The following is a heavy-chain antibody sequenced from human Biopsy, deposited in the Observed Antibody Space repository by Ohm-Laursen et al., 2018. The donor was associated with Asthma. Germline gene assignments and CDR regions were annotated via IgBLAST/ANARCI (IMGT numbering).Heavy chain of an antibody. CDR2: INSVFGTT. J-gene: IGHJ4*02. Sequence: SSVKVSCKSLGGTFNTYVIGWVRQAPGQGLEWMGGINSVFGTTTYPQKFQDRVTITADDSTSTAYMGLSSLRSEDTAVYYCARKAGSCISRTCYSLDFWGQGTLVTVSS. CDR1: GGTFNTYV. CDR3: ARKAGSCISRTCYSLDF. V-gene: IGHV1-69*01. D-gene: IGHD2-2*01.